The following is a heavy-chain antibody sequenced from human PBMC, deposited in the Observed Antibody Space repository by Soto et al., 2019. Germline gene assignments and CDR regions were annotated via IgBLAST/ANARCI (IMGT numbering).Heavy chain of an antibody. CDR2: INPSGGST. Sequence: GASVKVSCKASGYTFTSYYMHWVRQAPGQGLEWMGIINPSGGSTSYAQKFQGRVTMTRDTSTSTVYMELSSLRSEDTAVYYCAIARYPGKRNDYYDSSGYHAYWGQGTLVTVSS. CDR3: AIARYPGKRNDYYDSSGYHAY. D-gene: IGHD3-22*01. V-gene: IGHV1-46*01. J-gene: IGHJ4*02. CDR1: GYTFTSYY.